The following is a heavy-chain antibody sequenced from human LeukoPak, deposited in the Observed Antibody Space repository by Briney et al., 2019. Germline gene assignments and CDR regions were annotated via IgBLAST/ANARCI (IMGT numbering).Heavy chain of an antibody. J-gene: IGHJ1*01. Sequence: PGGSLRLSCGVSGFTFSSYSMNWVRQAPGKGLEWVSFISTSSSYIYYADSVKGRFTISRDNAKNTLHLQMNSLRAEDTAVYYCYGGNAEHWGQGTLVTVSS. V-gene: IGHV3-21*01. CDR2: ISTSSSYI. CDR3: YGGNAEH. D-gene: IGHD4-23*01. CDR1: GFTFSSYS.